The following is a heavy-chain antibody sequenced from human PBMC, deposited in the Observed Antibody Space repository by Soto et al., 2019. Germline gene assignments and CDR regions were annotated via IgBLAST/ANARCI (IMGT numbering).Heavy chain of an antibody. CDR1: GFTFSSYS. CDR3: AVIGVVAATHWFDP. J-gene: IGHJ5*02. Sequence: XGFLRLSCAASGFTFSSYSMNWVRQAPGKGLEWVSSISSSSTYIYYADSVKGRFTISRDNAKNSLYLQMNSLRAEDTALYYCAVIGVVAATHWFDPWGQGTLVTVSS. V-gene: IGHV3-21*01. D-gene: IGHD2-15*01. CDR2: ISSSSTYI.